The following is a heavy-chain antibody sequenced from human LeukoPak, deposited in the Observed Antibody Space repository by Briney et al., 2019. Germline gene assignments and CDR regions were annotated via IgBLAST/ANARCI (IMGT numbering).Heavy chain of an antibody. Sequence: SETLSLTCTVSGGSISSGSSYWGWIRQPPGKGLEWIGSIYYSGSTYYNPSLKSRVTISVDTSKNQFSLKLNSVTAADTAVYYCAISYSSSWYTFDYWGQGTLVTVSS. D-gene: IGHD6-13*01. CDR1: GGSISSGSSY. V-gene: IGHV4-39*01. CDR3: AISYSSSWYTFDY. CDR2: IYYSGST. J-gene: IGHJ4*02.